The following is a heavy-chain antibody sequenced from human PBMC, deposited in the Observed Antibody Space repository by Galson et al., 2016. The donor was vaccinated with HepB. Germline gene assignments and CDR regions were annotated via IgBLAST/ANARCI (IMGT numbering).Heavy chain of an antibody. D-gene: IGHD6-19*01. CDR3: ARDGRYGSSWPGWFDA. J-gene: IGHJ5*02. CDR1: GYSFNGHY. V-gene: IGHV1-2*02. CDR2: INPNNGGT. Sequence: SVKVSCKASGYSFNGHYLYWVRQAPGQGLEWMGWINPNNGGTKCVQKFQGRVSMTRDTSLNTIYIELSTLTSDDTAVYYCARDGRYGSSWPGWFDAWGQGTQVTVFS.